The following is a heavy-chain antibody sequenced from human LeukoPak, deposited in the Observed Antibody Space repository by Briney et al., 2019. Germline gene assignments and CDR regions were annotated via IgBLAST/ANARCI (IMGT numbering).Heavy chain of an antibody. D-gene: IGHD3-22*01. J-gene: IGHJ4*02. CDR1: GGSISSYY. V-gene: IGHV4-4*07. Sequence: SETLSLTCTVSGGSISSYYWSWIRQPAGKGLEWIGRIYTSGSTNYNPSLKSQVTMSVDTSKNQFSLKLSSVTAADTAVYYCAKVIAYSFYYDSSGLPDYWGQGTLVTVSS. CDR3: AKVIAYSFYYDSSGLPDY. CDR2: IYTSGST.